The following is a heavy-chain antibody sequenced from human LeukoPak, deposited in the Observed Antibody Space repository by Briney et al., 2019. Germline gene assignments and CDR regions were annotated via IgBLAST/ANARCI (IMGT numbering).Heavy chain of an antibody. D-gene: IGHD1-26*01. CDR1: GGSISTNNW. Sequence: SGTLSLTCAVSGGSISTNNWWTWVRQPPGKGLEWIGEIHHSGSTDYNPSLKSRVTISPDKSKNQFSLTLTSVTAADTAVYFCARAPLSGPYYTDAFDIWGQGTMVTVSS. J-gene: IGHJ3*02. CDR3: ARAPLSGPYYTDAFDI. V-gene: IGHV4-4*02. CDR2: IHHSGST.